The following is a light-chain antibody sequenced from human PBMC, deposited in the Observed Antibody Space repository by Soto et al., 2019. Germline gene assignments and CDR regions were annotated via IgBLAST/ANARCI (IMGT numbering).Light chain of an antibody. J-gene: IGKJ1*01. V-gene: IGKV1-5*03. CDR3: QQYYSYPWT. CDR2: KAS. CDR1: KSISSW. Sequence: DIPMTQSPSTLSASVGDRVTITCRASKSISSWLAWYQQKPGKAPKGLIYKASTLESGAPSRFSGSGSGTEFTLTISSLQPDDFATYYCQQYYSYPWTFGQGTKVETK.